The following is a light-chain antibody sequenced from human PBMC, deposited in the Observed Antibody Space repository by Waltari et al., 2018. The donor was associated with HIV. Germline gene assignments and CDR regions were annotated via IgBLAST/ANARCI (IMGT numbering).Light chain of an antibody. CDR1: RPTLGSNP. CDR2: SNN. CDR3: AAWDDSLHGYV. J-gene: IGLJ1*01. V-gene: IGLV1-44*01. Sequence: QSVLTQPPSASGPPGQRDTISCSGSRPTLGSNPIILYRQLPGTAPKLLIYSNNQWPSGVPDRFSGPKSGTSASLAISGLQSEDEADYYCAAWDDSLHGYVFGTGTKVTVV.